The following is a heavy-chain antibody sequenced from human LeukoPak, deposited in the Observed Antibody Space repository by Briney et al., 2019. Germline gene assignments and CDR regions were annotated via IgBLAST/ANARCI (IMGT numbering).Heavy chain of an antibody. CDR3: AKVGVVRRVIIRRGFDY. J-gene: IGHJ4*02. V-gene: IGHV3-23*01. Sequence: GGSLRLSCAASGFTFSSYAMSWVRQAPGKGLEWVSAISGSGGSTYYADSVKGRFTISRDNSKNTLYLQMNSLRAEDTAVYYCAKVGVVRRVIIRRGFDYWGQGTLVTVSS. CDR2: ISGSGGST. D-gene: IGHD3-10*01. CDR1: GFTFSSYA.